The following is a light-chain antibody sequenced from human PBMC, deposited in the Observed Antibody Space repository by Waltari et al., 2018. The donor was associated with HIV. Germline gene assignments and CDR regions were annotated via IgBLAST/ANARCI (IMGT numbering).Light chain of an antibody. CDR1: QSVSNY. CDR2: ETS. V-gene: IGKV3-11*01. J-gene: IGKJ4*01. Sequence: EIVLTQSPATLSLSPGERVTLSCRASQSVSNYLAWYQQKPGQAPRLLIYETSKRATGIPARFSGSGSGTDFTLTISSLEPEDFAVYYCQLRSDWPPGLTFGGGTKVEI. CDR3: QLRSDWPPGLT.